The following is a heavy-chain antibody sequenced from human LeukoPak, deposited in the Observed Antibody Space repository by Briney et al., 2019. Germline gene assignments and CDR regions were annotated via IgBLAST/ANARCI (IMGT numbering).Heavy chain of an antibody. CDR2: ISYDGSNK. D-gene: IGHD3-3*01. V-gene: IGHV3-30*18. Sequence: GGSLRLSCAASGFTFSSYGMHWVRQAPGKGLEWVAVISYDGSNKYYADSVKGRFTISRDNSKNTLYLQMNSLRAEDTAVSYCAKDFDYDFWSGYYYYYYGMDVWGQGTTVTVSS. CDR3: AKDFDYDFWSGYYYYYYGMDV. CDR1: GFTFSSYG. J-gene: IGHJ6*02.